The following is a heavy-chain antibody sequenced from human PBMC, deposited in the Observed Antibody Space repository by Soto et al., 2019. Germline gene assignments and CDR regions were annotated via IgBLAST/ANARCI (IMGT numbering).Heavy chain of an antibody. CDR1: GYTFTGFY. D-gene: IGHD3-10*01. V-gene: IGHV1-2*02. CDR3: QNHTGRALGRSCDD. J-gene: IGHJ4*02. Sequence: ASVKVSCKASGYTFTGFYMHWVRQAPGQGLEWLGWINPNTGVTTYAQKFQGRVTMTRDTSISTAYMELSRLTSDDTAVYYCQNHTGRALGRSCDDWGQGTLVTVSS. CDR2: INPNTGVT.